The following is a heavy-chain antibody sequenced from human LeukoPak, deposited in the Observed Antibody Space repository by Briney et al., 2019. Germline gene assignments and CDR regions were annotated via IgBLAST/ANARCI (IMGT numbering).Heavy chain of an antibody. CDR3: AKDISRGGNSGHALDI. V-gene: IGHV3-43D*03. D-gene: IGHD4-23*01. J-gene: IGHJ3*02. CDR1: GFTFSSYS. Sequence: GGSLRLSCAASGFTFSSYSLNWVRQAPGKGLEWVSLISWDGGSTYYADSVKGRFTISRDNSKNSLYLQMNSLRAEDTALYYCAKDISRGGNSGHALDIWGQGTMVTVSS. CDR2: ISWDGGST.